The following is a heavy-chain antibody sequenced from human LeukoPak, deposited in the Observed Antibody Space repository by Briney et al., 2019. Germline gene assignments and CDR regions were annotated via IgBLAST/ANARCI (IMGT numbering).Heavy chain of an antibody. CDR1: GFTFSSYG. Sequence: GGSLRLSCAASGFTFSSYGMHWVRQAPGKGLGWVAFIRYDGSNKYYADSVKGRFTISRDNSKNTLYLQMNSLRAEDTAVYYCAKSGTRSSWSPRVKTYLDYWGQGTLVTVSS. J-gene: IGHJ4*02. CDR2: IRYDGSNK. CDR3: AKSGTRSSWSPRVKTYLDY. D-gene: IGHD6-13*01. V-gene: IGHV3-30*02.